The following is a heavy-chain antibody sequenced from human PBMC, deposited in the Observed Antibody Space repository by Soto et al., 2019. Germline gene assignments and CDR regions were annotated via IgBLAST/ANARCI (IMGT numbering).Heavy chain of an antibody. CDR2: IIPIFGTA. V-gene: IGHV1-69*01. CDR3: ARNIVVVVQSPEYYYYGMDV. CDR1: GGTFSSYA. D-gene: IGHD2-15*01. J-gene: IGHJ6*02. Sequence: QVQLVQSGAEVKKPGSSVKVSCKASGGTFSSYAISWVRQAPGQGLEWMGGIIPIFGTANYAQKFQGRVTITADESTSTAYMELSSLRSEDTAVYYCARNIVVVVQSPEYYYYGMDVWGQGTTVTVSS.